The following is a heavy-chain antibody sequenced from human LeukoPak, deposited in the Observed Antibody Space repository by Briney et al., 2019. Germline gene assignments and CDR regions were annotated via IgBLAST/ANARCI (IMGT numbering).Heavy chain of an antibody. CDR2: ISGSGGST. CDR3: AKDSYGDYGYWYFDL. Sequence: PGGSQRLSCAASVFTFSSYAMSWVRQAPGKGLEWVSAISGSGGSTYYADSVKGRFTISRDNSKTSLYLQMNSPRAEDTAVYYCAKDSYGDYGYWYFDLWGRGTLVTVSS. J-gene: IGHJ2*01. D-gene: IGHD4-17*01. CDR1: VFTFSSYA. V-gene: IGHV3-23*01.